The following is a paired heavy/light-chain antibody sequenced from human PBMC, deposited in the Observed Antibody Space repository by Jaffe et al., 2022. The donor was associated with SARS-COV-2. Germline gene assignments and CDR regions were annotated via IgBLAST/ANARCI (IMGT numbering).Heavy chain of an antibody. CDR2: ISDSGAGT. D-gene: IGHD6-13*01. J-gene: IGHJ6*02. CDR1: GFTFSSFG. CDR3: AKGYSNTWGRAMGV. V-gene: IGHV3-23*01. Sequence: EVQLLESGGGLVQPGGSLRLSCAASGFTFSSFGMSWVRQAPGKGLEWVSAISDSGAGTYYADSVKGRFTISRDNSKDTLYLQMNSLRAEDTAVYYCAKGYSNTWGRAMGVWGQGTTVTVSS.
Light chain of an antibody. J-gene: IGLJ2*01. CDR3: CSYAGSSVI. Sequence: QSALTQPRSVSGSPGQSVTISCTGTTSDIGSYNYVSWYQQHPGKAPKLMIYDVSKRPSGVPDRFSASKSANTASLTISGLQAEDEADYYCCSYAGSSVIFGGGTTLTVL. CDR2: DVS. CDR1: TSDIGSYNY. V-gene: IGLV2-11*01.